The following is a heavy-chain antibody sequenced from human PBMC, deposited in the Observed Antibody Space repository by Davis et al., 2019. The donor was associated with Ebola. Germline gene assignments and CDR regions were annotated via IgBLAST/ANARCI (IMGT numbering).Heavy chain of an antibody. CDR1: GGTFSSYA. Sequence: SVKVSCKASGGTFSSYAISWVRQAPGQGLDWMGGIIPVFGIPKYAQKFQGRVTITADESTSTVYMELRSLKSEDPAIYYCAREDGLKGTAGNYAMDVWGQGTTVTVS. CDR2: IIPVFGIP. CDR3: AREDGLKGTAGNYAMDV. D-gene: IGHD2-21*02. V-gene: IGHV1-69*13. J-gene: IGHJ6*02.